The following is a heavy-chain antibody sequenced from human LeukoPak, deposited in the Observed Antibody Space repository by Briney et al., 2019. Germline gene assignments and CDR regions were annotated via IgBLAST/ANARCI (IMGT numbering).Heavy chain of an antibody. V-gene: IGHV4-61*02. CDR1: GDSISSGDYY. D-gene: IGHD2-21*02. Sequence: SETLSLTCTVSGDSISSGDYYWSWIRQPAGKGLEWIGRISSSGSTNYNPSLKSRVTISVDTSKNQFSLKLSSVTAADTAVYYCARDGKAYCGGDCYSDLFDYWGQGTLVTVSS. J-gene: IGHJ4*02. CDR2: ISSSGST. CDR3: ARDGKAYCGGDCYSDLFDY.